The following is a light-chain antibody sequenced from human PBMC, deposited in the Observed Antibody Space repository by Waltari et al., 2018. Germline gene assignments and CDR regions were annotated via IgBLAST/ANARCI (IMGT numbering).Light chain of an antibody. CDR3: QQYGSSPWT. V-gene: IGKV3-20*01. CDR2: GAS. CDR1: QSVSSSY. J-gene: IGKJ1*01. Sequence: EIVLTQSPGTLSLSPGERATLSCRASQSVSSSYLAWYQQKPGQAPRLRIYGASSRATGIPDRFSGSGSVTDFTLTISRLEPEDFAVYYCQQYGSSPWTFGQGTKVEIK.